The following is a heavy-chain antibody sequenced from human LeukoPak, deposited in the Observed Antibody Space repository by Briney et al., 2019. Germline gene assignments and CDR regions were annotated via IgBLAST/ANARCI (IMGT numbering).Heavy chain of an antibody. V-gene: IGHV4-59*08. J-gene: IGHJ3*02. CDR2: IYYSGST. CDR3: ARHLKQWLESRHAFDI. Sequence: SETLSLTCTVSGGSISSYYWSWIRQPSGKGLEWIGYIYYSGSTNYNPSLKSRVTISVDTSKNQFSLKLSSVTAADTAVYYCARHLKQWLESRHAFDIWGQGTMDTVSP. D-gene: IGHD6-19*01. CDR1: GGSISSYY.